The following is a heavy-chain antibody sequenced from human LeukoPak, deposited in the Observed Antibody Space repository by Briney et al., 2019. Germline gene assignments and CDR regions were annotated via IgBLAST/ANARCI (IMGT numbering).Heavy chain of an antibody. Sequence: GGSLRLSCAASGFTFGSYAMHWVRQAPGRGLEWVAGISYDGTNKYYADSVKGRFTISRDNSKNTLYLQMNSLRTDDTAVYYCAKDRVTMVREGYYFDYWGQGTLVTVSS. CDR3: AKDRVTMVREGYYFDY. CDR1: GFTFGSYA. J-gene: IGHJ4*02. D-gene: IGHD3-10*01. CDR2: ISYDGTNK. V-gene: IGHV3-30-3*01.